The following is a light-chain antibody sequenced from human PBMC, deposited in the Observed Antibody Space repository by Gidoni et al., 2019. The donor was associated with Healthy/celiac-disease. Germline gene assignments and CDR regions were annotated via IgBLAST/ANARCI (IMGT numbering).Light chain of an antibody. CDR1: QSGLYSSNNKNY. J-gene: IGKJ1*01. CDR3: QQYYSTPWT. V-gene: IGKV4-1*01. Sequence: DIVMTQSPDSLAGSLGERATINCKSSQSGLYSSNNKNYLAWYQQKPGQPPKLLIYWASTRESGVPDRFSGSGSGTDFTLSISSLQAEDVAVYYCQQYYSTPWTLGQGTKVEIK. CDR2: WAS.